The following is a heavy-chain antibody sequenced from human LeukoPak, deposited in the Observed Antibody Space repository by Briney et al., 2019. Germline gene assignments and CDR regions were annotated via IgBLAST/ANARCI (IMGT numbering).Heavy chain of an antibody. J-gene: IGHJ4*02. Sequence: SETLSLTCAVYGGSFSGYYWSWIRLPPGKGLEWIGEINHSGSTNYNPSLKSRVTISVDTSKNQFSLKLSSVTAADTAVYYCARRICRGGSCYSIDYWGQGTLVTVSS. D-gene: IGHD2-15*01. CDR1: GGSFSGYY. CDR3: ARRICRGGSCYSIDY. V-gene: IGHV4-34*01. CDR2: INHSGST.